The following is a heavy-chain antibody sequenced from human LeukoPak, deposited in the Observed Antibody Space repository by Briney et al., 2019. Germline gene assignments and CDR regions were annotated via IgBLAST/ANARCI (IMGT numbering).Heavy chain of an antibody. CDR2: ISYDGSNK. V-gene: IGHV3-30-3*01. J-gene: IGHJ6*02. CDR3: ARVGSERYGSGSSYYYYGMDV. D-gene: IGHD3-10*01. Sequence: GGSLRLSCAASGFTFSSYAMHWVRQAPGKGLEWVAVISYDGSNKYYADSVKGRFTISRDNSKNTLYLQMNSLRAEDTAVYYCARVGSERYGSGSSYYYYGMDVWGQGTTVTVSS. CDR1: GFTFSSYA.